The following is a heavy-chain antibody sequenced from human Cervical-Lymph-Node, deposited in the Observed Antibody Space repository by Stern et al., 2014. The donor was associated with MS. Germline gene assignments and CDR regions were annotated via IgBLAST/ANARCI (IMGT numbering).Heavy chain of an antibody. J-gene: IGHJ4*02. Sequence: VQLVESGAEVKKPGSSVKVSCKVSGGTFSSYAISWVRQAPGQGLEWMGGILPVFTTPIYAQKCQGRVTITADESTSTVYMELSSLRSDDTAVYYCAREGRDGYNYDYWGQGTLVTVSS. D-gene: IGHD5-24*01. CDR1: GGTFSSYA. CDR3: AREGRDGYNYDY. V-gene: IGHV1-69*01. CDR2: ILPVFTTP.